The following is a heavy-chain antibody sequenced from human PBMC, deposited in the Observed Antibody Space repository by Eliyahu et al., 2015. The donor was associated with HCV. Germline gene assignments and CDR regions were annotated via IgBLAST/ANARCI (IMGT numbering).Heavy chain of an antibody. V-gene: IGHV3-30-3*01. CDR3: ARAPPGSTRITMVRGVTAFDY. CDR2: ISYDGSNK. Sequence: QVQLVESGGGVVQPGRSLRLSCAASGFTFSSYAMTWVRQAPGKGLEWVAVISYDGSNKYYADSVKGRFTISRDNSKNTLYLQMNSLRAEDTAVYYCARAPPGSTRITMVRGVTAFDYWGQGTLVTVSS. D-gene: IGHD3-10*01. CDR1: GFTFSSYA. J-gene: IGHJ4*02.